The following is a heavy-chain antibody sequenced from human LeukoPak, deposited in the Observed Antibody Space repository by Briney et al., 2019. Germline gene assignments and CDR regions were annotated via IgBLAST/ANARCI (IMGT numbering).Heavy chain of an antibody. D-gene: IGHD1-7*01. CDR2: ISAYNGNT. CDR1: GYTFTSYG. V-gene: IGHV1-18*01. CDR3: ARSGDWNYVEDAFDI. J-gene: IGHJ3*02. Sequence: GASVKVSCKASGYTFTSYGISWVRQAPGQGLEWMGWISAYNGNTNYAQKLQGGVTMTTDTSTSTAYMELRSLRSDDTAVYYCARSGDWNYVEDAFDIWGQGTMVTVSS.